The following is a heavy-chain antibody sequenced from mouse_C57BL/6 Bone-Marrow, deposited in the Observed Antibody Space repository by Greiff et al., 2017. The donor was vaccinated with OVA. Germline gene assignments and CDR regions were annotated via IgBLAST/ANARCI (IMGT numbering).Heavy chain of an antibody. Sequence: QVHVKQSGAELARPGASVKLSCKASGYTFTSYGISWVKQRTGQGLEWIGEIYPRSGNTYYNEKFKGKATLTADKYSSTAYMELRSLTSEDSAVYFCARSFYYDGAWFAYWGQGTRVTVSA. CDR2: IYPRSGNT. CDR3: ARSFYYDGAWFAY. D-gene: IGHD1-1*01. V-gene: IGHV1-81*01. CDR1: GYTFTSYG. J-gene: IGHJ3*01.